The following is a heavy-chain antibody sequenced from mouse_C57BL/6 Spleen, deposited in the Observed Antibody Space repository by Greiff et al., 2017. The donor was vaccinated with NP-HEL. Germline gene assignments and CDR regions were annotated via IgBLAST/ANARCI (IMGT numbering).Heavy chain of an antibody. CDR3: ARDYYGPLDY. J-gene: IGHJ2*01. CDR1: GYTFTSYW. CDR2: IHPNSGST. Sequence: QVQLQQPGAELLKPGASVKLSCKASGYTFTSYWMHWVKQRPGQGLEWIGMIHPNSGSTNYNEKFKSKATLTVDKSSSTAYMQLSSLTSEDSAVYYCARDYYGPLDYWGQGTTLTVSS. D-gene: IGHD1-1*01. V-gene: IGHV1-64*01.